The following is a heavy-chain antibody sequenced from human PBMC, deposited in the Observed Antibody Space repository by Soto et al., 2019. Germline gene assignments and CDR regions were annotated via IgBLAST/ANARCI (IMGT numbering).Heavy chain of an antibody. CDR2: MYFGGSF. CDR1: GDSVSTGY. V-gene: IGHV4-59*02. D-gene: IGHD3-22*01. CDR3: AKSYYDSTGFAVDP. J-gene: IGHJ5*02. Sequence: SETLSLTCTVSGDSVSTGYWSWIRQPPGKGLEWIGFMYFGGSFNYNPSLTSRVTISVETSKNQFSMKMTSVTAADTAVYYCAKSYYDSTGFAVDPWRQGTMGTVSS.